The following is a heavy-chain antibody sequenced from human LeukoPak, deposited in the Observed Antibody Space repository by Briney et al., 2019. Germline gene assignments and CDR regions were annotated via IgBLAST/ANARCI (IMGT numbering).Heavy chain of an antibody. Sequence: PGGSLRLSCAASGFTFSSYGMHWVRQAPGKGLEWVAFIRYDGSNKYYADSVKGRFTISRDNFKNTLYLQMNSLRAEDTAVYYCAKTFWAAASPLFDYWGQGTLVTVSS. CDR3: AKTFWAAASPLFDY. CDR2: IRYDGSNK. CDR1: GFTFSSYG. J-gene: IGHJ4*02. D-gene: IGHD6-6*01. V-gene: IGHV3-30*02.